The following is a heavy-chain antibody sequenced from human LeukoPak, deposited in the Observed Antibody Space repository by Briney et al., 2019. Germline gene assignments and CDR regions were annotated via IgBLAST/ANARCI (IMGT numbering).Heavy chain of an antibody. CDR3: ASLGTTYYMDA. D-gene: IGHD1/OR15-1a*01. J-gene: IGHJ6*03. CDR1: GGSISNYY. Sequence: PSETLSLTCTVSGGSISNYYWRWIRQTPGKGLEWIGNLYHSGGADYNPSLKTRVTISVDTSKDQFSLSLRSLTAADTAVYFCASLGTTYYMDAWGTGTTVTVSS. CDR2: LYHSGGA. V-gene: IGHV4-59*08.